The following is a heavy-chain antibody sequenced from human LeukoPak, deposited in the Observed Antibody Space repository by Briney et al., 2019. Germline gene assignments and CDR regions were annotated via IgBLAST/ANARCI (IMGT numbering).Heavy chain of an antibody. J-gene: IGHJ3*02. CDR3: ARDVVPAAIVDAFDI. D-gene: IGHD2-2*01. CDR1: GFTFSSYW. CDR2: IKQDGSEK. V-gene: IGHV3-7*01. Sequence: GGSLRLSCAASGFTFSSYWMSWVRQAPGKGLEWVANIKQDGSEKYYVDSVKGRFTISRDNAKNSLYLQMNSLRAEDTAVYYCARDVVPAAIVDAFDIWGQGTMVTVSS.